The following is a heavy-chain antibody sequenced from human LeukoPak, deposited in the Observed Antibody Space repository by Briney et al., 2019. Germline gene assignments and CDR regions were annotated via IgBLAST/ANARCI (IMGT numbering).Heavy chain of an antibody. J-gene: IGHJ6*03. V-gene: IGHV3-48*01. CDR2: LTRGSSNI. D-gene: IGHD1-1*01. Sequence: PGGSLRLSCEASGFPFMTYAMSWIRQSPGKGLEWVAFLTRGSSNIQYAESVKGRFTISRDNGKDSLFLQMDSLRAEDTAVYYCARVVPVHEYYNSYMDVWGKGTTVTVSS. CDR1: GFPFMTYA. CDR3: ARVVPVHEYYNSYMDV.